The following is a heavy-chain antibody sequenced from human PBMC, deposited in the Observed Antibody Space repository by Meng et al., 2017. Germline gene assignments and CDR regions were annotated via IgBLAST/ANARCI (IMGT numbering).Heavy chain of an antibody. J-gene: IGHJ5*02. Sequence: GSLRLSCTVSGGSISSSSYYWGWIRQPPGKGLEWIGSIYYSGSTYYNPSLKSRVTISVDTSKNQFSLKLSSVTAADTAVYYCARRSGDYVDFWFDPWGQGTLVTVSS. V-gene: IGHV4-39*07. CDR1: GGSISSSSYY. D-gene: IGHD4-17*01. CDR3: ARRSGDYVDFWFDP. CDR2: IYYSGST.